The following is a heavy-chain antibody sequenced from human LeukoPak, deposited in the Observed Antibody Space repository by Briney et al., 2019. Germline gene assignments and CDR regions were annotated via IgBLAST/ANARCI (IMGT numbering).Heavy chain of an antibody. CDR1: GGTFSSYA. Sequence: ASVKVSCKASGGTFSSYAISWVRQAPGQGLEWMGGIIPIFGTANYAQKFQGRVTITADESTSTAYMELSSVTAADTAVYYCARGRFGELTRVGRWFDPWGQGTLVTVSS. CDR2: IIPIFGTA. D-gene: IGHD3-10*01. CDR3: ARGRFGELTRVGRWFDP. V-gene: IGHV1-69*13. J-gene: IGHJ5*02.